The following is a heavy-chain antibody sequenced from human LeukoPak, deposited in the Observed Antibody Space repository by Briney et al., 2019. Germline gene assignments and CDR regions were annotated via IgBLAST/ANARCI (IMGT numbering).Heavy chain of an antibody. D-gene: IGHD2-21*02. CDR2: IDPDDSES. CDR3: AKTIGAVTAYAFDI. CDR1: GYSFTSYW. Sequence: GESLKISCKGSGYSFTSYWIGWVRQMPGKGLEWMGLIDPDDSESAYSPSFEGQVTISVDKSMRTAYLQRSSLKPSDTAMYYCAKTIGAVTAYAFDIWGQGTMVTVSS. V-gene: IGHV5-51*01. J-gene: IGHJ3*02.